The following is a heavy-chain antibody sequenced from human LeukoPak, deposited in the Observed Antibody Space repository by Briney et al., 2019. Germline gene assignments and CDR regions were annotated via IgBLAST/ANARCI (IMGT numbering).Heavy chain of an antibody. J-gene: IGHJ4*02. CDR2: IIPIFGTA. D-gene: IGHD3-22*01. CDR1: GGTFSSYA. CDR3: ARDDNLAKNTMIQGY. Sequence: PMASVKVSCKASGGTFSSYAISWVRQAPGQGLEWMGGIIPIFGTANYAQKFQGRVTITADKSTSTVYMELSSLRSEDTAVYYCARDDNLAKNTMIQGYWGQGTLVTVSS. V-gene: IGHV1-69*06.